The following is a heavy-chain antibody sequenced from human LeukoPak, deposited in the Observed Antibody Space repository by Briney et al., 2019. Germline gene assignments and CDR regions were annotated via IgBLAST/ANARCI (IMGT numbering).Heavy chain of an antibody. Sequence: GESLKISCKGSGYSFTSYWIGWVRQMPGKGLEWMGIIYPGESDTRYSPSFQGQVTISADKSISTAYLQWSSLKASDTAMYYCARSSGGFGELGSSFDYWGQGTLVTVSS. D-gene: IGHD3-10*01. CDR3: ARSSGGFGELGSSFDY. V-gene: IGHV5-51*01. CDR1: GYSFTSYW. CDR2: IYPGESDT. J-gene: IGHJ4*02.